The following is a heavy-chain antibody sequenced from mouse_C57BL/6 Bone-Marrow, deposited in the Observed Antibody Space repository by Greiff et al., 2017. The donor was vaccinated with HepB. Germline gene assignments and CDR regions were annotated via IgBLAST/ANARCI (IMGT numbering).Heavy chain of an antibody. D-gene: IGHD2-2*01. CDR3: TRVGYHGGDY. CDR2: ISSGGDYI. CDR1: GFTFSSYA. V-gene: IGHV5-9-1*02. J-gene: IGHJ2*01. Sequence: EVNLVDSGEGLVKPGGSLKLSCAASGFTFSSYAMSWVRQTPEKRLEWVAYISSGGDYIYYADTVKGRFTISRDNARNTLYLQMSSLKSEDTAMYYCTRVGYHGGDYWGQGTTLTVSS.